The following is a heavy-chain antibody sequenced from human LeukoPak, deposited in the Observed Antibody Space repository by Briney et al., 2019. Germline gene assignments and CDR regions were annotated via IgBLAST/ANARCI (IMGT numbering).Heavy chain of an antibody. CDR3: ARDPYSSTWSYGMDV. CDR1: GFTFSSYW. Sequence: GGSLRLSCAASGFTFSSYWMSWVRQAPGKGLEWVANIKQDGSEEVYMDSVKGRFTISRDNAKNSLFLQMNTLRAEDTAVYYCARDPYSSTWSYGMDVWGQGTTVTVSS. J-gene: IGHJ6*02. CDR2: IKQDGSEE. V-gene: IGHV3-7*05. D-gene: IGHD6-6*01.